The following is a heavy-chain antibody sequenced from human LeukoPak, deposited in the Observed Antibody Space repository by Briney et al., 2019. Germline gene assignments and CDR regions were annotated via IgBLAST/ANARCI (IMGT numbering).Heavy chain of an antibody. CDR3: ASPGERARLWHFHY. CDR1: GFTFSSYW. D-gene: IGHD2-21*01. Sequence: PGGSLRLSCAASGFTFSSYWMSWVRQAPGKGLEWVANIKQDGSEKYYVDSVKGRFTISTDNAHNSLYLQMNSLRADDTAVYYCASPGERARLWHFHYWGQGPLVTVSS. V-gene: IGHV3-7*01. CDR2: IKQDGSEK. J-gene: IGHJ4*02.